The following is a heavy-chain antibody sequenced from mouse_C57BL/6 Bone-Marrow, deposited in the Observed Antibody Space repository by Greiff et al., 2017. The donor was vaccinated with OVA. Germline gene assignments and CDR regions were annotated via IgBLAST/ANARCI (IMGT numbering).Heavy chain of an antibody. J-gene: IGHJ2*01. CDR3: TGITTVPFDY. D-gene: IGHD1-1*01. CDR2: IRLKSDNYAT. CDR1: GFTFSNYW. V-gene: IGHV6-3*01. Sequence: EVQLQESGGGLVQPGGSMKLSCVASGFTFSNYWMNWVRQSPEKGLEWVAQIRLKSDNYATHYAESVKGRFTISRDDSKSSVYLQMNNLRAEDTGIYYCTGITTVPFDYWGQGTTLTVSS.